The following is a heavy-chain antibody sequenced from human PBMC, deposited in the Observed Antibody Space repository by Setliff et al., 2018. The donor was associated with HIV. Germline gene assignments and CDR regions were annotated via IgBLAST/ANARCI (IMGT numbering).Heavy chain of an antibody. V-gene: IGHV3-23*01. CDR3: AKDLSVRGSDFKGASAI. J-gene: IGHJ3*02. CDR1: GFSLSNSD. CDR2: ISGGFA. Sequence: GGSLRLSCAASGFSLSNSDVNWVRQAPGKGLEWVSSISGGFAYFADSVKGRFRLTKDDSKEILYLEMDSLRADDSALYYCAKDLSVRGSDFKGASAIWGQGTKVTVSS. D-gene: IGHD2-21*02.